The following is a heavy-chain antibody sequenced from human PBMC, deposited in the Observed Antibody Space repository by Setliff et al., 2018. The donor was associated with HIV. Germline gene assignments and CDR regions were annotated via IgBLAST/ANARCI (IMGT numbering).Heavy chain of an antibody. CDR2: ISAYNGNT. J-gene: IGHJ6*02. CDR3: ARVGATLTYYYYALDV. V-gene: IGHV1-18*01. D-gene: IGHD1-26*01. CDR1: GYTFTSYG. Sequence: ASVKVSCKASGYTFTSYGISWVRQAPGQGLEWMGWISAYNGNTNYAQKLQGRVTMTTDTSTSTAYMELRSLRSEDTALYYCARVGATLTYYYYALDVWGQGTTVTVSS.